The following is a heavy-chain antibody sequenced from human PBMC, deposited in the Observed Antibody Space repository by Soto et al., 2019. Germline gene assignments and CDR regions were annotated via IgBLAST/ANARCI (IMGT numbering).Heavy chain of an antibody. CDR2: ISWNSGGI. V-gene: IGHV3-9*01. D-gene: IGHD3-16*01. CDR3: VTSWGVVGSASFFDH. Sequence: EVQLVESGGGLVQPGRSLRLSCAGSGFTFDDYAMHWVRQVPGKGLEWVSGISWNSGGIGFADSVKGRFTISRDNAKNSLYLQMNSLRPEDTAFYYCVTSWGVVGSASFFDHWGKGTLVTVSS. CDR1: GFTFDDYA. J-gene: IGHJ4*02.